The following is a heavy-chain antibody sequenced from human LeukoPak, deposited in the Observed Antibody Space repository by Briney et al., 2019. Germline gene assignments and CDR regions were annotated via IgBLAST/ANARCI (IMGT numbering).Heavy chain of an antibody. V-gene: IGHV4-39*01. D-gene: IGHD4-17*01. Sequence: SETLSLTCTVSGGSISSSSYYWGWIRQPPGKGLEWIGSIYYSGSTYYNPSLKSRVTISVDTSKNQCSLKLSSVTAADTAVYYCARPISTVTTYDYWGQGTLVTVSS. CDR1: GGSISSSSYY. J-gene: IGHJ4*02. CDR2: IYYSGST. CDR3: ARPISTVTTYDY.